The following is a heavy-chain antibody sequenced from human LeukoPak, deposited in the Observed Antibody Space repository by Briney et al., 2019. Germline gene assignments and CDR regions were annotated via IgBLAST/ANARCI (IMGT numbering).Heavy chain of an antibody. CDR2: IYHSGST. D-gene: IGHD5-24*01. V-gene: IGHV4-4*02. CDR1: GGSLSSSNW. J-gene: IGHJ6*02. Sequence: SETLSLTCAVSGGSLSSSNWWSWVRPPPGKGLAWIGEIYHSGSTNYNPSLKSRVTISVDKSKNQFSLKLSSVTAADTAVYYCATLLCRDGYSYYGMDVWGQGTTVTVSS. CDR3: ATLLCRDGYSYYGMDV.